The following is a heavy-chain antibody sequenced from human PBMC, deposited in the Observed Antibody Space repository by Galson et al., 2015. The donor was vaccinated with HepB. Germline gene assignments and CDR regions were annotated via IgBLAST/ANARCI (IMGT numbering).Heavy chain of an antibody. D-gene: IGHD6-19*01. CDR1: GFSFSSYG. Sequence: SLRLSCAASGFSFSSYGMHWVRQAPGEGLEWVAVISYDALNKYYADSVRGRFTISRDNSQNTVYLQMNSLRTQDTAVYYCAKDGEYNSGLYYSYSGMDVWGQGTTVTVSS. V-gene: IGHV3-30*18. CDR3: AKDGEYNSGLYYSYSGMDV. CDR2: ISYDALNK. J-gene: IGHJ6*02.